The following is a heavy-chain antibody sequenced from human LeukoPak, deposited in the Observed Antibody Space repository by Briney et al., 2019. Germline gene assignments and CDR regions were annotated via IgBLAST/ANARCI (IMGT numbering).Heavy chain of an antibody. CDR3: ARDLNSSGWYVY. V-gene: IGHV4-59*01. J-gene: IGHJ4*02. D-gene: IGHD6-19*01. CDR2: IYYSGST. Sequence: SETLSLTCTVSGGSISSYYWSWIRQPPGKGLERIGYIYYSGSTNYNPSLKSRVTISVDTSKNQFSLKLSSVTAADTAVYYCARDLNSSGWYVYWGQGTLVTVSS. CDR1: GGSISSYY.